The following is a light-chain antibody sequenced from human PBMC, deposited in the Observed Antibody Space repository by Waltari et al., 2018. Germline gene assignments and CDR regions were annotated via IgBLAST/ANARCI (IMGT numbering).Light chain of an antibody. CDR1: QSVLYSSNNKNY. CDR3: QQYDSPPHT. CDR2: WAS. V-gene: IGKV4-1*01. J-gene: IGKJ2*01. Sequence: DIVMTQSPDSLAVSLGERATINCKSSQSVLYSSNNKNYLAWYKQKPGQPPTLLIYWASTRESGVPDRFSGSGSGTDFTLTISSLQAEDMAVYYCQQYDSPPHTFGQGTKLEIK.